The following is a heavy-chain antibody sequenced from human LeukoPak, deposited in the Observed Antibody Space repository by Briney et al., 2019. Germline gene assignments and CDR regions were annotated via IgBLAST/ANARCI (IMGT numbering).Heavy chain of an antibody. V-gene: IGHV3-11*05. J-gene: IGHJ3*01. CDR3: ARELGVSRAFDV. CDR1: GFTFGDHF. Sequence: GGSLRLSCAGSGFTFGDHFMAWIRQTPGKRPQRIAYILRDSDDKVYVDSVRGRFTISKEKGENLMYLEMSRLTAEDTAVYYCARELGVSRAFDVWGQGTMVTVSS. D-gene: IGHD3-16*01. CDR2: ILRDSDDK.